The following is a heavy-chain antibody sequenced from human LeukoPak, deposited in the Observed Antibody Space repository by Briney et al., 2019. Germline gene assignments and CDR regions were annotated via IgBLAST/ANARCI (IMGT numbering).Heavy chain of an antibody. CDR3: ARDPYGDYPNAFDI. CDR2: INPNSGGT. D-gene: IGHD4-17*01. Sequence: ASVKVSCKASGYTFTGYYMHWVRQAPGQGLEWMGWINPNSGGTNYAQKFQGRVTMTRDTSISTAYMELSRLRSDDTAVYYCARDPYGDYPNAFDIWGQGTMVTVSS. CDR1: GYTFTGYY. J-gene: IGHJ3*02. V-gene: IGHV1-2*02.